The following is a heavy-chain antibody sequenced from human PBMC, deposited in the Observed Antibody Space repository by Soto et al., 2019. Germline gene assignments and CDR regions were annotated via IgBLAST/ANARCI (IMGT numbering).Heavy chain of an antibody. CDR1: GHSFTSYW. CDR2: IYPGDSDT. CDR3: ARLERTTVVTPLAFDI. V-gene: IGHV5-51*01. Sequence: GEPLKISCKGSGHSFTSYWIGWVRQMPGKGLEWMGIIYPGDSDTRYSPSFQGQVTISADKSISTAYLQWSSLKASDTAMYYCARLERTTVVTPLAFDIWGQGTMVTVSS. D-gene: IGHD4-17*01. J-gene: IGHJ3*02.